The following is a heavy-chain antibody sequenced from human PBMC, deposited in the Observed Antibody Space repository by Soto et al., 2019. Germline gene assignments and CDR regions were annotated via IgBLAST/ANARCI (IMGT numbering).Heavy chain of an antibody. J-gene: IGHJ5*02. CDR1: GFSFSTYN. Sequence: EVQLVESGGGLVKPGGSLRLSCAASGFSFSTYNMNWVRQAPGKGLEWVSSIDASSTHIYYADSVKGRFTISRDNGKSSLYVQMDSLRAEDTALYYCVRQQYDFLVDPWGQGTLVTVSS. D-gene: IGHD3-16*01. CDR3: VRQQYDFLVDP. V-gene: IGHV3-21*01. CDR2: IDASSTHI.